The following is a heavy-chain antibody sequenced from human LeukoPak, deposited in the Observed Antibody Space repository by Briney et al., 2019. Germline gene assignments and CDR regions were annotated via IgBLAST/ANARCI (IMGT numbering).Heavy chain of an antibody. J-gene: IGHJ4*02. CDR1: GGSLSSGSYY. CDR3: SGGPAAAAGTLLSF. Sequence: SETLSLTCTVSGGSLSSGSYYWNWIRQPAGKGLEWIGEIYHTGSTNYNPSLKSRVTTPVDKDKTQFSLRLSSVTAADEAVYYCSGGPAAAAGTLLSFWGQGTLVTVSS. CDR2: IYHTGST. V-gene: IGHV4-61*10. D-gene: IGHD6-13*01.